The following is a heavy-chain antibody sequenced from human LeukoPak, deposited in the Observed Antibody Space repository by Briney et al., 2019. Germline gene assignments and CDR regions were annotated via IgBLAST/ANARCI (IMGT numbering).Heavy chain of an antibody. CDR1: GFTFTDYA. CDR3: ANSWLELRVDY. J-gene: IGHJ4*02. Sequence: GGSLRLSCAASGFTFTDYAMNWVRQAPGKGLEWVASTKGNGGSTNYTDSVKDRFTISRDNSKNTVYLQMHSLRADDTAVYYCANSWLELRVDYWGQGTLVTVSS. V-gene: IGHV3-23*01. CDR2: TKGNGGST. D-gene: IGHD1-7*01.